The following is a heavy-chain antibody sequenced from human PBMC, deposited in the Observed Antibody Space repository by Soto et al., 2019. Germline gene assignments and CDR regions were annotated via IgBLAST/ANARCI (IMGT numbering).Heavy chain of an antibody. CDR1: GGSFTGYY. CDR2: INHSGST. J-gene: IGHJ5*02. Sequence: PSETLSLTCAVYGGSFTGYYWSWIRQPPGNGLEWIGEINHSGSTNYHPSLKSRAPISVETSKNQFSLNLTSVTAAAPAVYSCARGGACGIAVPWGQGTMVTVSS. V-gene: IGHV4-34*01. D-gene: IGHD6-13*01. CDR3: ARGGACGIAVP.